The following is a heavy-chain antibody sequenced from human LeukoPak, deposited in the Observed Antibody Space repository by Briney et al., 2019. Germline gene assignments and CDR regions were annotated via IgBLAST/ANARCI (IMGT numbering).Heavy chain of an antibody. V-gene: IGHV3-64D*06. J-gene: IGHJ4*02. CDR1: GFTFSTYV. CDR2: ISSNGDNT. CDR3: VRGTGY. Sequence: PGGSLRLSCSVSGFTFSTYVMHWVRQAPGKRLEYVSAISSNGDNTYYADSVKGRFTISRDNSKNTLYLQMSSLRPDDTAVYFCVRGTGYWGQGTLVTVSS.